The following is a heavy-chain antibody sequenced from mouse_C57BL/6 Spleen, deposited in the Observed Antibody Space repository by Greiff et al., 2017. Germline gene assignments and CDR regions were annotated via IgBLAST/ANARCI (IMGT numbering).Heavy chain of an antibody. CDR2: IHPNSGST. V-gene: IGHV1-64*01. CDR3: AIDSSGTPFAY. CDR1: GYTFTSYW. D-gene: IGHD3-2*02. Sequence: QVQLQQPGAELVKPGASVKLSCKASGYTFTSYWMHWVKQRPGQGLEWIGMIHPNSGSTNYNEKFKSKATLTVDKSSSTAYMQLSSMTSEDSAVYYCAIDSSGTPFAYWGQGTLVTVSA. J-gene: IGHJ3*01.